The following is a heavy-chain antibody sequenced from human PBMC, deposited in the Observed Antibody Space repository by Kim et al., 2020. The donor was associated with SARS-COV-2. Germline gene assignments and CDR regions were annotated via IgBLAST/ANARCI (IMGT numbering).Heavy chain of an antibody. D-gene: IGHD6-6*01. CDR2: IYYSGST. J-gene: IGHJ6*02. CDR1: GGSISSYY. V-gene: IGHV4-59*01. Sequence: SETLSLTCTVSGGSISSYYWSWIRQPPGKGLEWIGYIYYSGSTNYNPSLKSRVTISVDTSKNQFSLKLSSVTAADTAVYYCARDREYSSTKGYYYYYGMDVWGQGTTVTVSS. CDR3: ARDREYSSTKGYYYYYGMDV.